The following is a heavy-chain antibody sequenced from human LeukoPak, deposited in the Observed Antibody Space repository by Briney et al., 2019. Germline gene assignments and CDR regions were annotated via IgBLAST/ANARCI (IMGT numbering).Heavy chain of an antibody. Sequence: GGSLRLSCAASGFTFSSYSMNWVRQAPGKGLEWVSYISSSSSTIYYADSVKGRFTISRDNAKNSLYLQMNSLRAEDTAVYYCARETGIAAAGTLDYWGQGTLVTVSS. J-gene: IGHJ4*02. CDR3: ARETGIAAAGTLDY. CDR2: ISSSSSTI. V-gene: IGHV3-48*01. D-gene: IGHD6-13*01. CDR1: GFTFSSYS.